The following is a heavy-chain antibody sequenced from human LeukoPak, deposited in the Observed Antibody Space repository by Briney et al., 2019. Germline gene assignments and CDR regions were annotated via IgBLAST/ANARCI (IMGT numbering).Heavy chain of an antibody. J-gene: IGHJ4*02. CDR3: ARDGYGPLMH. CDR2: MNPKRGNT. D-gene: IGHD5-18*01. V-gene: IGHV1-8*03. CDR1: GYTFSSYD. Sequence: ASVKVSCKASGYTFSSYDINWVRQATGQGLEWMGWMNPKRGNTGYAHKFQGRVTITRNTSITTAYMELSSLRSEDTAVYYCARDGYGPLMHWGQGTLVTVSS.